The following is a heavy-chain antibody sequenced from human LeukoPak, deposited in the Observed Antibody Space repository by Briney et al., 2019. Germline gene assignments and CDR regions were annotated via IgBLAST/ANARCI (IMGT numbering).Heavy chain of an antibody. CDR2: INPSGGST. CDR3: ARGAYIGVYAEGDNFDY. D-gene: IGHD5/OR15-5a*01. CDR1: GYTFTSYY. V-gene: IGHV1-46*01. J-gene: IGHJ4*02. Sequence: ASVKVSCKASGYTFTSYYMHWVRQAPGQGLEWMGIINPSGGSTSYAQKFQGRVTMTRDMSTSTVYMELSSLRSEDTAVYYCARGAYIGVYAEGDNFDYWGQGTLVTVSS.